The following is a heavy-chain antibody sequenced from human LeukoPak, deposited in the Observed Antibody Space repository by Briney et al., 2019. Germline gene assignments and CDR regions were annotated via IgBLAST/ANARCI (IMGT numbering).Heavy chain of an antibody. CDR2: INHSGST. CDR1: GGSFSGYY. J-gene: IGHJ5*02. CDR3: ARHRVARLEP. Sequence: SETLSLTCAVYGGSFSGYYWSWIRQPPGKGLEWIGEINHSGSTNYNPSLKSRVTISVDTSKNQFSLKLSSVTAADTAVYYCARHRVARLEPWGQGTLVTVSS. D-gene: IGHD6-19*01. V-gene: IGHV4-34*01.